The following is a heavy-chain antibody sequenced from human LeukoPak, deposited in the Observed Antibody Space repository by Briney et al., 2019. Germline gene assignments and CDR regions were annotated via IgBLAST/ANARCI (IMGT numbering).Heavy chain of an antibody. CDR2: ISSSSSYI. Sequence: MPGGSLRLSCAASGFTFSSYSMNWVRQAPGKGLEWVSSISSSSSYIYYADSVKGRFTIARDNAKNSLYLQMNSLSAEDTAVYYCARAGRDGYNLHDYWGQGTLVTVSS. CDR3: ARAGRDGYNLHDY. J-gene: IGHJ4*02. D-gene: IGHD5-24*01. CDR1: GFTFSSYS. V-gene: IGHV3-21*01.